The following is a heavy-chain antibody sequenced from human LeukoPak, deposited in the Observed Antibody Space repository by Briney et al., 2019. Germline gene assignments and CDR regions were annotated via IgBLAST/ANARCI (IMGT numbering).Heavy chain of an antibody. V-gene: IGHV4-4*07. CDR3: ARGAYGSGSTNWFDP. CDR2: IYSSGST. Sequence: PSETLSLTCTVSGGSISSYYWSWIRQPAGKGLEWIGRIYSSGSTDYNSSLKSRVTMSVDTSKNQFSLKLSSVTAADTAVYYCARGAYGSGSTNWFDPWGQGTPVTVSS. J-gene: IGHJ5*02. D-gene: IGHD3-10*01. CDR1: GGSISSYY.